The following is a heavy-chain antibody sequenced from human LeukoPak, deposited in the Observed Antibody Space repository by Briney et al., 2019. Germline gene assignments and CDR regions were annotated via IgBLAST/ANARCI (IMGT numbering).Heavy chain of an antibody. J-gene: IGHJ4*02. CDR2: IKQDGSEK. Sequence: GGSLRLSCVASGFTFSSYWMSWVRQAPGKGLEWVANIKQDGSEKYYVDSVKGRFTISRDNAKNSLYLQMNSLRAEDTAVYYCARNRRYFDWLLYYFDYWGQGTLVTVSS. CDR1: GFTFSSYW. V-gene: IGHV3-7*01. CDR3: ARNRRYFDWLLYYFDY. D-gene: IGHD3-9*01.